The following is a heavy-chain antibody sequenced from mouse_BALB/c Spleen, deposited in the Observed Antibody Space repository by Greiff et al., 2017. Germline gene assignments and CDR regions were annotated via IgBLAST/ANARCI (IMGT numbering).Heavy chain of an antibody. J-gene: IGHJ2*01. CDR2: ISNGGGST. Sequence: EVQRVESGGGLVQPGGSLKLSCAASGFTFSSYTMSWVRQTPEKRLEWVAYISNGGGSTYYPDTVKGRFTISRDNAKNTLYLQMSSLKSEDTAMYYCARHPFTVVAPFDYWGQGTTLTVSS. D-gene: IGHD1-1*01. CDR1: GFTFSSYT. V-gene: IGHV5-12-2*01. CDR3: ARHPFTVVAPFDY.